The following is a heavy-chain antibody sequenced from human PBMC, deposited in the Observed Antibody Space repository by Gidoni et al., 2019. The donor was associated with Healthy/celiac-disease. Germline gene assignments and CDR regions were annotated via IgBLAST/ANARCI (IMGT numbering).Heavy chain of an antibody. J-gene: IGHJ4*02. CDR3: ARRGSGWYPTASYYFDY. CDR1: GFTFSRYW. CDR2: RKQDGSEK. Sequence: EVQLVESGGGLVQPGGSLRLSCAASGFTFSRYWMSWGRQAPGKGLEWVANRKQDGSEKYYVDSVKGRFTISRYNAKNSLYLQMNSLRAEDTAVYYCARRGSGWYPTASYYFDYWGQGTLVTVSS. D-gene: IGHD6-19*01. V-gene: IGHV3-7*01.